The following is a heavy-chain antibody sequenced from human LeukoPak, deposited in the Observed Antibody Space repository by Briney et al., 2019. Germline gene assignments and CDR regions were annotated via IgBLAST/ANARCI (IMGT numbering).Heavy chain of an antibody. Sequence: GGSLRLSCAASGFTFSSYSMNWVRQAPGKGLEWVSSISSSSSYIYYADSVKGRFTISRDNASNSLYLQMNSLRAEDTAVYYCARVKRYYDSSGYYLAFFDYWGQGNLVTVSS. V-gene: IGHV3-21*01. CDR1: GFTFSSYS. CDR3: ARVKRYYDSSGYYLAFFDY. CDR2: ISSSSSYI. D-gene: IGHD3-22*01. J-gene: IGHJ4*02.